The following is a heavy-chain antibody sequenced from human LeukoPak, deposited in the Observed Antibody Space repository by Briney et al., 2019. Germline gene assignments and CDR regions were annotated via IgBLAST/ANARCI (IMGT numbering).Heavy chain of an antibody. CDR2: IYYSGST. V-gene: IGHV4-59*02. CDR1: GGSVSDYY. J-gene: IGHJ4*02. Sequence: SETLSLTCTISGGSVSDYYWSWIRQSPGKGLEWIGSIYYSGSTYYNPSLKSRVTISVDTSKNQFSLKLSSVTAADTAVYYCARGDDYDSSGYYSWFDYWGQGTLVTVSS. D-gene: IGHD3-22*01. CDR3: ARGDDYDSSGYYSWFDY.